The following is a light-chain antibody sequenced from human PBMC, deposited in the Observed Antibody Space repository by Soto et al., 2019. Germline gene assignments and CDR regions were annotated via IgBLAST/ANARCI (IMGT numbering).Light chain of an antibody. CDR1: QVTSPS. CDR3: QGPVSSPSS. Sequence: QLTRSPSSVSSTIGESVTITCGARQVTSPSFAWSPVKPAKAPKPLIYAASTLESGVPSKVSTTASGTESTLTITRLQPEECAIDYCQGPVSSPSSVAQGTRLE. J-gene: IGKJ5*01. CDR2: AAS. V-gene: IGKV1-9*01.